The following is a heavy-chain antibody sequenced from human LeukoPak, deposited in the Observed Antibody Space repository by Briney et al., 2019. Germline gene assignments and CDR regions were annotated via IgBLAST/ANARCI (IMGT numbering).Heavy chain of an antibody. D-gene: IGHD3-22*01. CDR1: GGSISSYY. Sequence: SETLSLTCTVSGGSISSYYWSWIRQPPGKGLEWIGYNYYSGSTNYNPSLKSRVTISVDKSKNQFSLKLSSVTAADTAVYYCARLQRITMNAFDIWGQGTMVTVSS. J-gene: IGHJ3*02. V-gene: IGHV4-59*12. CDR2: NYYSGST. CDR3: ARLQRITMNAFDI.